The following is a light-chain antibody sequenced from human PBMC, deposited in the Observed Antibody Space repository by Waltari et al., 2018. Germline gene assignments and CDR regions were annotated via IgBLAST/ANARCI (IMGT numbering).Light chain of an antibody. J-gene: IGLJ2*01. CDR1: SSNIASNH. CDR2: RDN. V-gene: IGLV1-47*01. CDR3: AAWDNSLSGVL. Sequence: QSVLTQSPSASGTPWQRVTISCSGSSSNIASNHVFWYQQIPGTAPKLLIFRDNMRPSGVPDRFSASKSGTSASLAISGRRSEDEADYYCAAWDNSLSGVLFGGGTKLTVL.